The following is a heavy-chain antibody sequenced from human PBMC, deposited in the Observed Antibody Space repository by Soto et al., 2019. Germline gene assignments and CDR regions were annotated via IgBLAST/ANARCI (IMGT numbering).Heavy chain of an antibody. D-gene: IGHD3-9*01. CDR2: INPNSGGT. J-gene: IGHJ4*02. V-gene: IGHV1-2*02. CDR3: ARAWTAYDILTGYSFAY. CDR1: GYTFTGYY. Sequence: ASVKVSCKASGYTFTGYYMHWVRQAPGQGLEWMGWINPNSGGTNYAQKFQGRVTMTRDTSISTAYMELSRLRSDDTAVYYCARAWTAYDILTGYSFAYWGQGTLVTVSS.